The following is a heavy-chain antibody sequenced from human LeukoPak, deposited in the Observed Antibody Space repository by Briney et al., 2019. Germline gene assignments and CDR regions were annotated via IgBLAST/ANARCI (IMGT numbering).Heavy chain of an antibody. CDR1: GGSITSSEYY. CDR3: ARVQAREPYNGFDP. J-gene: IGHJ5*02. Sequence: SETLSLTCNVSGGSITSSEYYWSWVRHHPGKGLEWIGYIYYSGVTNYNPSLKSRVTISEDTSENQFSLKVTSVTAADTAVYYCARVQAREPYNGFDPWGQGTLVTVSP. V-gene: IGHV4-31*03. CDR2: IYYSGVT.